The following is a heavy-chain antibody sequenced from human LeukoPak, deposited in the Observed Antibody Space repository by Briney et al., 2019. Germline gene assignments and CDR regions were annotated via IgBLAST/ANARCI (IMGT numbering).Heavy chain of an antibody. V-gene: IGHV3-15*07. CDR1: GFTFAKVW. CDR3: TTGIDDGGGC. J-gene: IGHJ4*02. D-gene: IGHD6-25*01. Sequence: PGGSLRLSCVSSGFTFAKVWMNWVRQAPGKDLEWVGRIKTNADGEPTDYAAPVEGRFVISRDDSKKTLYLEMNSLRVDDTALYFCTTGIDDGGGCWGQGTMVTVSS. CDR2: IKTNADGEPT.